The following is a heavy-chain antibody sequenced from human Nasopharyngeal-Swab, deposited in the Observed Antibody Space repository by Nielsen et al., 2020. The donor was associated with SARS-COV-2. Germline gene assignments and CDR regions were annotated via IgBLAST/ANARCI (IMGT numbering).Heavy chain of an antibody. CDR1: GGSISSSSYY. V-gene: IGHV4-39*01. Sequence: SETLSLTCTVSGGSISSSSYYWGWIRQPPGKGLEWIGSIYYSGSTYYNPSLKSRVTISVDTSKNQFSLKLSSVTAADTAVYYCARQAGIPIAVAGTGYYYGMDVWGQGTTVTVSS. CDR3: ARQAGIPIAVAGTGYYYGMDV. D-gene: IGHD6-19*01. J-gene: IGHJ6*02. CDR2: IYYSGST.